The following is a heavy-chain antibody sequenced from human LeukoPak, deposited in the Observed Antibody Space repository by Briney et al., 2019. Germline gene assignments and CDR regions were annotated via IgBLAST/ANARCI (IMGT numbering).Heavy chain of an antibody. CDR3: AKDTPRGYNFGYFDY. CDR1: EFTFSSYA. Sequence: GGSLRPSCVASEFTFSSYAMNWVRQAPGKGLEWVSGISGIGDNTYYADSVKGRFTISRDNSKITLYLHMSSLRADDTAIYFCAKDTPRGYNFGYFDYWGQGTLVTVSS. CDR2: ISGIGDNT. D-gene: IGHD5-18*01. J-gene: IGHJ4*02. V-gene: IGHV3-23*01.